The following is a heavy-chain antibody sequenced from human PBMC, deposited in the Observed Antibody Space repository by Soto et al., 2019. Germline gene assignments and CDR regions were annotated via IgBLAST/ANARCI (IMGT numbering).Heavy chain of an antibody. D-gene: IGHD2-15*01. Sequence: SETLSLTCAVYGGSFSGYYWSWIRQPPGKGLEWIGEINHSGSTNYNPSLKSRVTISVDTSKSQFSLKLSSVTAADTAVYYCARQLGYCRGGSCYSGYYYYYMDVWGKGTTVTVSS. CDR3: ARQLGYCRGGSCYSGYYYYYMDV. CDR2: INHSGST. V-gene: IGHV4-34*01. CDR1: GGSFSGYY. J-gene: IGHJ6*03.